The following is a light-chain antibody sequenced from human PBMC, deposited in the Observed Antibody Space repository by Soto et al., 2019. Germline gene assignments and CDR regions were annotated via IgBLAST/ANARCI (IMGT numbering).Light chain of an antibody. J-gene: IGLJ2*01. CDR3: SSYTSSSTLVV. CDR2: DVS. V-gene: IGLV2-14*03. Sequence: QSVLTQPASVSGSPGQSITIACTGTSSDVGGYNYVSWYQQHPGKSPKLMIYDVSNRPSGVSNRFSGSESGNTASLTISGLQAEDEADDYFSSYTSSSTLVVFVGGITLTVL. CDR1: SSDVGGYNY.